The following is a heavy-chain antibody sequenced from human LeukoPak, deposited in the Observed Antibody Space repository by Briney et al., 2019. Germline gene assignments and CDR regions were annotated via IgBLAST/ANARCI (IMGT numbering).Heavy chain of an antibody. CDR1: GGTFSSYA. CDR3: ARSRIVGATVLPFDY. Sequence: SVKVSCKASGGTFSSYAISWVRQAPGQGLEWMGGIIPIFGTANYARKFQGRVTITADESTSTAYMELSSLRSEDTAVYYCARSRIVGATVLPFDYWGQGTLVTVSS. J-gene: IGHJ4*02. CDR2: IIPIFGTA. V-gene: IGHV1-69*13. D-gene: IGHD1-26*01.